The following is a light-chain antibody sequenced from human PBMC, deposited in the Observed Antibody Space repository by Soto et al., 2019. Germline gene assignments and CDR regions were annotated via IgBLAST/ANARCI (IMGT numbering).Light chain of an antibody. CDR1: NSNIGRNT. Sequence: QSVLPQPPSASGTPGQRVTISCSGRNSNIGRNTVNWYQQFPGAAPNLLIHSDNERPSGVPDRFSGSRSGTSASLAIRGLQSEDEADYYCAAWDESPNVPVFGGGTKLTVL. V-gene: IGLV1-44*01. CDR2: SDN. CDR3: AAWDESPNVPV. J-gene: IGLJ3*02.